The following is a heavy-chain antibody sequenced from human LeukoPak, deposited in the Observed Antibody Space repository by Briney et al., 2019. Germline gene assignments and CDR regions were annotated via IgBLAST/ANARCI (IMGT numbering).Heavy chain of an antibody. V-gene: IGHV3-21*01. CDR1: GFNFSAFS. CDR3: AREMLVIPAAVDY. Sequence: GGSLRLSCGASGFNFSAFSMSWVRQAPGKGLEWVASISLSGGFIYYADSLKGRFTISRDNAKNSVHLQVNSLRAEDTAVYYCAREMLVIPAAVDYWGQGTLVTDSS. J-gene: IGHJ4*02. D-gene: IGHD2-2*01. CDR2: ISLSGGFI.